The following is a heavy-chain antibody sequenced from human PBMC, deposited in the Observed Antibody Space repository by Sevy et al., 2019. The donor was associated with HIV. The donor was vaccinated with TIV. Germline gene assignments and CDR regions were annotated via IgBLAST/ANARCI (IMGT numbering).Heavy chain of an antibody. D-gene: IGHD2-8*01. CDR3: TRNGGAFDNGFDP. CDR1: GFTFSSYD. CDR2: ISSSGSSI. Sequence: GSLRLSCAASGFTFSSYDMNWVRQAPGKGLEWVSKISSSGSSIYYADSVKGRFTISRDNAKNSLNLQMNSLRAEDTAVYYCTRNGGAFDNGFDPWGQGTLVTVSS. J-gene: IGHJ5*02. V-gene: IGHV3-48*03.